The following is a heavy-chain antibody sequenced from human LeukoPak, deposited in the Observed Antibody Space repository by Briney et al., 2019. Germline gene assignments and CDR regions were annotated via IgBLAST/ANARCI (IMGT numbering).Heavy chain of an antibody. CDR2: INHSGST. CDR1: GGSFSGYY. J-gene: IGHJ4*02. CDR3: ARGQVDIVATNFDY. D-gene: IGHD5-12*01. V-gene: IGHV4-34*01. Sequence: PSETLSLTCAVYGGSFSGYYWSCIRQPPGKGLEWIGEINHSGSTNYNPSLKSRVTISVDTSKNQFSLKLSSVTAADTAVYYCARGQVDIVATNFDYWGQGTLVTVSS.